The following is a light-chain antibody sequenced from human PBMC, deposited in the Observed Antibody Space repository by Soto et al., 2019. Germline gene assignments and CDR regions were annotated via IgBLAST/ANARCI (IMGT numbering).Light chain of an antibody. J-gene: IGLJ1*01. Sequence: QSVLTQPASVSGSPGQSITISCTGTSSDFGGYNYVSWYQQHPGKAPKLMIYDVSNRPSGVSNRFSGSKSGNTASLTISGLQAEDEADYYCSSYTSSSPLYVFGTGTRSPS. CDR2: DVS. CDR1: SSDFGGYNY. V-gene: IGLV2-14*01. CDR3: SSYTSSSPLYV.